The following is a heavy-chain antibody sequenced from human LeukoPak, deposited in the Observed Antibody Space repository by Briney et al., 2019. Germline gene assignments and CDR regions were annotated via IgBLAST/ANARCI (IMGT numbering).Heavy chain of an antibody. CDR3: ARGGGLDV. J-gene: IGHJ6*02. CDR1: GITFSSDW. Sequence: PGGSLRLSCAASGITFSSDWINWARQAPGKGLEWVASINHNGNVNYYVEPVKGRFTISRDNAKNSLYLQMSNLRAEDTAVYFCARGGGLDVWGQGATVTVSS. V-gene: IGHV3-7*03. CDR2: INHNGNVN. D-gene: IGHD3-16*01.